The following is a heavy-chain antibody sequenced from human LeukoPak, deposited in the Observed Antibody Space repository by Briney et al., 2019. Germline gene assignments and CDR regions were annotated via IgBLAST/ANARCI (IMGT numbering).Heavy chain of an antibody. D-gene: IGHD4-17*01. CDR1: GYTFTSYY. V-gene: IGHV1-46*01. CDR2: INPSGGST. Sequence: ASVKVSCKASGYTFTSYYMHWVRQAPGQGLEWMGIINPSGGSTSYAQKFQGRVTMTSDTSTSTVYMELSSLRSEDTAVYYCARVRLRSTPYNWFDPWGQGTLVTVSS. CDR3: ARVRLRSTPYNWFDP. J-gene: IGHJ5*02.